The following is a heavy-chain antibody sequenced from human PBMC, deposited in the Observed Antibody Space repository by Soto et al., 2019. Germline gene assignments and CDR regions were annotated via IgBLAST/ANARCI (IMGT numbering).Heavy chain of an antibody. CDR1: GFTFSSYA. V-gene: IGHV3-23*01. CDR3: AKDYGRYSYGPLDY. Sequence: PVGSLRLSCAASGFTFSSYAMSWVRQAPGKGLEWVSAISGSGGSTYYADSVKGRFTISRDNSKNTLYLQMNSLRAEDTAVYYCAKDYGRYSYGPLDYWGQGTLVTVSS. D-gene: IGHD5-18*01. J-gene: IGHJ4*02. CDR2: ISGSGGST.